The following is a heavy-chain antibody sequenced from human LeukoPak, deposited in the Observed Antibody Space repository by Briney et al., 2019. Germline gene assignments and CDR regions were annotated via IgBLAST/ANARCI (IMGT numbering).Heavy chain of an antibody. CDR3: AKSRANCGGDCNDAFDI. J-gene: IGHJ3*02. CDR2: IRGSGGST. V-gene: IGHV3-23*01. CDR1: GFTFSSYA. D-gene: IGHD2-21*02. Sequence: PGRSLRLSCAASGFTFSSYAMSWVRQAPGKGLEWVSAIRGSGGSTYYADSVKGRFTISRDDSKNTLYLQMNSLRAEDTAVYYCAKSRANCGGDCNDAFDIWGQGTMVTVSS.